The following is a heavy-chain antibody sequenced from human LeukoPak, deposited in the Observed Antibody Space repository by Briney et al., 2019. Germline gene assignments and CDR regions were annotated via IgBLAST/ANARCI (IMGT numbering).Heavy chain of an antibody. CDR1: GYTFTSYD. CDR3: ARAVVRVGYYYYGMDV. D-gene: IGHD2-8*02. J-gene: IGHJ6*02. Sequence: ASVKVSCKASGYTFTSYDINWVRQATGHGLEWMGLMNPNSGNTGYAQKFQGRVTMTRNTSISTAYMELSSLRSEDTAVYYCARAVVRVGYYYYGMDVWGQGTTVTVSS. V-gene: IGHV1-8*01. CDR2: MNPNSGNT.